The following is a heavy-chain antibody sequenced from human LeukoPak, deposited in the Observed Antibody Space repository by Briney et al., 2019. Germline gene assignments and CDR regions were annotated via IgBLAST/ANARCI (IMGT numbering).Heavy chain of an antibody. D-gene: IGHD6-6*01. CDR2: ISAYNGNT. V-gene: IGHV1-18*01. CDR3: ARVRIAARVIDY. Sequence: GASVKVSCKASGGTFSSYAISWVRQAPGQGLEWMGWISAYNGNTNYAQKLQGRVTMTTDTSTSTAYMELRSLRSDDTAVYYCARVRIAARVIDYWGQGTLVTVSS. J-gene: IGHJ4*02. CDR1: GGTFSSYA.